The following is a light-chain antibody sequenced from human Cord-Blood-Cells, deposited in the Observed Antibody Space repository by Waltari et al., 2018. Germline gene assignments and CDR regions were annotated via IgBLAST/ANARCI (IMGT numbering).Light chain of an antibody. CDR1: QRVGSY. Sequence: EIVLTQSPATLSLSPGERATLSCRARQRVGSYLAWYQQKPGQAPSLLIYDASNRATGIPARFSGSGCGTDFTLTISSLEPEYFAVYYCQQRSNWPPMYTFGQGTKLEIK. J-gene: IGKJ2*01. V-gene: IGKV3-11*01. CDR2: DAS. CDR3: QQRSNWPPMYT.